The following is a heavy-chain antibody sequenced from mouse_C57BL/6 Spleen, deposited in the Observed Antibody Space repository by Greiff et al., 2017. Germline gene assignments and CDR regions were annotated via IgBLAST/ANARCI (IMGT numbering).Heavy chain of an antibody. V-gene: IGHV1-26*01. CDR1: GYTFTDYY. D-gene: IGHD1-1*01. J-gene: IGHJ4*01. CDR2: INPNNGGT. Sequence: VQLQQSGPELVKPGASVKISCKASGYTFTDYYMNWVKQSHGKSLEWIGDINPNNGGTSYNQKFKGKATLTVDKSSSTAYMELRSLTSEDSAVYYCARGIYYYETYAMDYWGQGTSVTVSS. CDR3: ARGIYYYETYAMDY.